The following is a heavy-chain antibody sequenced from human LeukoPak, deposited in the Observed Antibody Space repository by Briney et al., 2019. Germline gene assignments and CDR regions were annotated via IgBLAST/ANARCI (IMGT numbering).Heavy chain of an antibody. CDR2: ISPRSETI. CDR3: ARIDGPTVFTYYMDL. J-gene: IGHJ6*03. V-gene: IGHV3-48*04. D-gene: IGHD3-16*01. CDR1: GFSFNRRG. Sequence: PGGSLRLSCATSGFSFNRRGMNWVRHPPGKGLEWVSYISPRSETIYYAESVKGRFTVSRDDSKDSLYLQMHTLRAEDTAVHYCARIDGPTVFTYYMDLWGKGTTVTVAS.